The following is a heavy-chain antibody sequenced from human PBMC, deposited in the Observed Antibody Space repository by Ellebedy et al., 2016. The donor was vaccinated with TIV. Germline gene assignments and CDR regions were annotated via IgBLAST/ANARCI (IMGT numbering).Heavy chain of an antibody. CDR3: AYGRSTVTLSYYYYGMDV. D-gene: IGHD4-17*01. V-gene: IGHV1-69*06. CDR2: IIPIFGTA. J-gene: IGHJ6*02. Sequence: ASVKVSCXASGGTFSSYAISWVRQAPGQGLEWMGGIIPIFGTANYAQKFQGRVTITADKSTGTAYMELSSLRSEDTAVYYCAYGRSTVTLSYYYYGMDVWGQGTTVTVSS. CDR1: GGTFSSYA.